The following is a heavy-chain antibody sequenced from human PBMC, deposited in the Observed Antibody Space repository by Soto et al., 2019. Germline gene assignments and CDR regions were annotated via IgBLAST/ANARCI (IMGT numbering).Heavy chain of an antibody. J-gene: IGHJ6*02. CDR3: TRDSTSTLYGMDV. D-gene: IGHD6-6*01. CDR1: GYTFSSFG. CDR2: ISTYNGDT. V-gene: IGHV1-18*01. Sequence: HVELVQSGAEVKKPGASVKVSCKASGYTFSSFGISWVRQAPGQGLEWMAWISTYNGDTNYAQKLQGRVTMTTDTSTTTAYMELRGLRSDDTAMYYCTRDSTSTLYGMDVWGQGTTVTVSS.